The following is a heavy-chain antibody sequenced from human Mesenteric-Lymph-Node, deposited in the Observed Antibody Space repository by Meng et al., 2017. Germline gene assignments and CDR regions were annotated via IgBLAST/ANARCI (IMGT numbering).Heavy chain of an antibody. V-gene: IGHV5-51*01. CDR3: ARPGGRRSSGWLGRNAFDI. CDR2: IYPGDSET. CDR1: GYSFTSYW. J-gene: IGHJ3*02. D-gene: IGHD6-19*01. Sequence: KVSCKGSGYSFTSYWIGWVRQMPGKGLEWMGMIYPGDSETRISPSFQGQVSFSVDNSISVAYLQWTSLKVSDSAMYYCARPGGRRSSGWLGRNAFDIWGQGTMVTVSS.